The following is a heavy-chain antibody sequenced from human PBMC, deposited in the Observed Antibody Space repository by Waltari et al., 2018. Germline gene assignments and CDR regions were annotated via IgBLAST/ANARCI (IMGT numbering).Heavy chain of an antibody. J-gene: IGHJ3*02. CDR3: ARGGIVGATPDAFDI. D-gene: IGHD1-26*01. CDR1: GGSISSYY. CDR2: IYYSGST. V-gene: IGHV4-59*01. Sequence: QVQLQESGPGLVKPSETLSLTCTVSGGSISSYYWSWIRQPPGKGLGWIGYIYYSGSTNYNPSLKSRVTISVDTSKNQFSLKLSSVAAADTAVYYCARGGIVGATPDAFDIWGQGTMVTVSS.